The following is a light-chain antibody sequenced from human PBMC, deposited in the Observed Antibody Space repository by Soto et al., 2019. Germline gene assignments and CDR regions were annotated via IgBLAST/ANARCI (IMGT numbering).Light chain of an antibody. CDR1: QSLLYNNTYNY. Sequence: EIVITQTPLTLPVTPGEPASISCMSSQSLLYNNTYNYLDWYVQKPGQSPQLLIYFGSNRAPGVPDRFSGSGSGTDFTLKINRVEAEDVGTYYCMQALQSLTFGQGTRLEI. V-gene: IGKV2-28*01. J-gene: IGKJ5*01. CDR3: MQALQSLT. CDR2: FGS.